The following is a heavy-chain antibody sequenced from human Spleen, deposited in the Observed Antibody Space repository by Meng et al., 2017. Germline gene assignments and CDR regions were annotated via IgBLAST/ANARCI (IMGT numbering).Heavy chain of an antibody. D-gene: IGHD1-26*01. Sequence: EVQLVESGGGLVQPGGSLRLSCAASGFTFSSNWMHWVRQVPGKGLVWVSNIKNDGSTTNYADHVKGRFTISRDNAKNTLYLQMNSLRAEDTAIYYCSRIVGAKGRASDIWGQGTMVTVSS. CDR3: SRIVGAKGRASDI. CDR2: IKNDGSTT. V-gene: IGHV3-74*01. CDR1: GFTFSSNW. J-gene: IGHJ3*02.